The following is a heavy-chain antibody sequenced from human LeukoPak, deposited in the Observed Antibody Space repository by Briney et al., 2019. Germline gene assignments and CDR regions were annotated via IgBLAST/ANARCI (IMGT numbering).Heavy chain of an antibody. CDR2: INPNSGGT. Sequence: ASVKVSCKTSGYTFTGYYINWVRQAPGQGLEWMGWINPNSGGTNYAQKFQGRVTMTRDTSISTAYMEVSRLTSDDTAVYYCARTSSGDHWGQGTLVTVSS. CDR1: GYTFTGYY. CDR3: ARTSSGDH. V-gene: IGHV1-2*02. J-gene: IGHJ4*02. D-gene: IGHD3-10*01.